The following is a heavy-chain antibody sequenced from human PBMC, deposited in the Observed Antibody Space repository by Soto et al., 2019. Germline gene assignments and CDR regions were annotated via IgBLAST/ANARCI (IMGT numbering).Heavy chain of an antibody. V-gene: IGHV4-39*01. CDR2: IYYSGST. Sequence: SETLSLTCTVSGGSISSSSYYWGWIRQPPGKGLEWIGSIYYSGSTYYNPSLKSRVTISVDTSKNQFSLKLSSVTAADTAVYYCARGDHRITMMRPYYWGQGTLVTVSS. D-gene: IGHD3-22*01. J-gene: IGHJ4*02. CDR1: GGSISSSSYY. CDR3: ARGDHRITMMRPYY.